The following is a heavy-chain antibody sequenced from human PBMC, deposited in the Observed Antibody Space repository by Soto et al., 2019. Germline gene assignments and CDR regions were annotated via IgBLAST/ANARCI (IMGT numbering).Heavy chain of an antibody. V-gene: IGHV4-34*01. J-gene: IGHJ4*02. D-gene: IGHD3-10*01. CDR1: GGSFSGYY. CDR2: INHSGST. Sequence: QVQLKQWGAGLLKPSETLSLTCAVYGGSFSGYYWSWIRQPPGKGLEWIGEINHSGSTNYNPSLKSRVTISIYTSKNQFSLKLSSMTAADTAVYYCARLGDLWSWSQGTLVTVSS. CDR3: ARLGDLWS.